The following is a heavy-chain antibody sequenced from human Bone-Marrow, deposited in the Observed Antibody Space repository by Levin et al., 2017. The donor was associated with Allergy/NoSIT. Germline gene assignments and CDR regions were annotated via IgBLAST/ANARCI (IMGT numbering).Heavy chain of an antibody. CDR2: INHSGST. D-gene: IGHD3-3*01. V-gene: IGHV4-34*01. CDR3: ARGPRLRFLEWVQGTFDP. Sequence: SETLSLTCAVYGGSFSGYYWSWIRQPPGKGLEWIGEINHSGSTNYNPSLKSRVTISVDTSKNQFSLKLSSVTAADTAVYYCARGPRLRFLEWVQGTFDPWGQGTLVTVSS. CDR1: GGSFSGYY. J-gene: IGHJ5*02.